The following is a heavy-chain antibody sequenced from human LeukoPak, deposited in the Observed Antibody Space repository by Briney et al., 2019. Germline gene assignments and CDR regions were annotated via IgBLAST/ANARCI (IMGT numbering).Heavy chain of an antibody. D-gene: IGHD3-10*01. CDR3: ARERRGATYYYGSGSRYYFDY. Sequence: PSETLSLTCAVYGGSFSGYYWSWIRQPPGKGLEWIGEINHSGSTNYNPSLKSRVTISVDTSKNQLSLKLSSVTAADTAVYYCARERRGATYYYGSGSRYYFDYWGQGTLVTVSS. V-gene: IGHV4-34*01. J-gene: IGHJ4*02. CDR2: INHSGST. CDR1: GGSFSGYY.